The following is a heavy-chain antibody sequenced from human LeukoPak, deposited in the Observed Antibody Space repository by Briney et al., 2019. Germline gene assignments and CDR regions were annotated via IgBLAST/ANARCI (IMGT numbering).Heavy chain of an antibody. Sequence: SETLSLTCTVSGGSISSYYWSWIRQPPGKGLEWIGYIYYSGSTNYKPSLKSRVTISVDTSKNQFSLKLSSVTAADTAVYYCAKDISRLVIVGAITGGYWGQGTLVTVSS. V-gene: IGHV4-59*01. J-gene: IGHJ4*02. D-gene: IGHD1-26*01. CDR3: AKDISRLVIVGAITGGY. CDR1: GGSISSYY. CDR2: IYYSGST.